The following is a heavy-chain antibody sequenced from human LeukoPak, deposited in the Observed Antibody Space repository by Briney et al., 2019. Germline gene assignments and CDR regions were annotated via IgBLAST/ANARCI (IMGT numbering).Heavy chain of an antibody. J-gene: IGHJ6*03. D-gene: IGHD6-19*01. CDR3: ARAQWRTYSYYYMDV. Sequence: PGGSLRLSCAASGFTVSFNYMSWVRQAPGKGLEWISAIYSGGSTYYADSVKGRFTISRDDSKNTLYLQMNSLRAEDTAIYYCARAQWRTYSYYYMDVWGKGATVTVSS. CDR1: GFTVSFNY. V-gene: IGHV3-53*01. CDR2: IYSGGST.